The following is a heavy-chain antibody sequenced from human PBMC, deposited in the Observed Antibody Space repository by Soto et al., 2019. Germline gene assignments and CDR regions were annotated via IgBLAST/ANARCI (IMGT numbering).Heavy chain of an antibody. CDR2: ISYDGSNK. V-gene: IGHV3-30*18. CDR1: GFTFSSYG. Sequence: PGGSLRLSCAASGFTFSSYGMHWVRQAPGKGLEWVAVISYDGSNKYYADSVKGRFTISRDNSKNTLYLQMNSLRAEDTAVYYCAKGNTIFGVVNLYGMDVWGQGTTVTVSS. CDR3: AKGNTIFGVVNLYGMDV. D-gene: IGHD3-3*01. J-gene: IGHJ6*02.